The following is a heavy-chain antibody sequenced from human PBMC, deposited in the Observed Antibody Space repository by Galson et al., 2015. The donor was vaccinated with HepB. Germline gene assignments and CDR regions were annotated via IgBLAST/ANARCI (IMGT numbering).Heavy chain of an antibody. D-gene: IGHD3-22*01. CDR3: ARSPYYYDSSGYYEPFDY. J-gene: IGHJ4*02. V-gene: IGHV3-30*04. CDR1: GFTFSSYA. Sequence: SLRLSCAASGFTFSSYAMHWVRQAPGKGLEWVAVISYDGSNKYYADSVKGRFTISRDNSKNTLYLQMNSLRAEDTAVYYCARSPYYYDSSGYYEPFDYWGQGTLVTVSS. CDR2: ISYDGSNK.